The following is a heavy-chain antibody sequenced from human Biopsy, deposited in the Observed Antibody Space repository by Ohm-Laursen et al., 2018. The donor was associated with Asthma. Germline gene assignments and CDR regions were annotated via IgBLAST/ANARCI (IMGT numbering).Heavy chain of an antibody. D-gene: IGHD3-10*01. CDR2: MSFDGRQT. V-gene: IGHV3-30*18. CDR3: AKDRFDGSVTSHYYYYGIDV. Sequence: SLRLSCAASGFSFGSYGMHWVRQAPGKGLEWLAVMSFDGRQTYYADSVKGRFTISRDNFRNTLYVEMSSLRPEDSATYYCAKDRFDGSVTSHYYYYGIDVWGQGTAVTVSS. J-gene: IGHJ6*02. CDR1: GFSFGSYG.